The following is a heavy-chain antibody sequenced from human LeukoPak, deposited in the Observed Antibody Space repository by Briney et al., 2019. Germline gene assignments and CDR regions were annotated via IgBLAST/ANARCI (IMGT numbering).Heavy chain of an antibody. CDR1: GGSISSYY. D-gene: IGHD5-12*01. V-gene: IGHV4-59*01. CDR3: ARVSGYDWESFYDY. J-gene: IGHJ4*02. Sequence: PSETLSLTCTVSGGSISSYYWSWIRQPPGKGLEWIGYIYYSGSTNYNPSLKSRVTISVDTSKNQFSLKLSSVTAADTAMYYCARVSGYDWESFYDYWGQGTLVTVSS. CDR2: IYYSGST.